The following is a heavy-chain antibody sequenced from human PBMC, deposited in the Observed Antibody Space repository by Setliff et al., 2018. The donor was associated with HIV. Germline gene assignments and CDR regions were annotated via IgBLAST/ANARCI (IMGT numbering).Heavy chain of an antibody. J-gene: IGHJ4*02. Sequence: GGSLRLSCAASGFTFSSYAMSWVRQAPGKGLEWVAYISGSSGSIYYTDSVKGRFTVSRDNAKDSLYLQMNSLRVEDAAVYYCVGDASPDSEDGGYSAGGNWGPGTLVTVSS. D-gene: IGHD3-22*01. V-gene: IGHV3-48*01. CDR3: VGDASPDSEDGGYSAGGN. CDR1: GFTFSSYA. CDR2: ISGSSGSI.